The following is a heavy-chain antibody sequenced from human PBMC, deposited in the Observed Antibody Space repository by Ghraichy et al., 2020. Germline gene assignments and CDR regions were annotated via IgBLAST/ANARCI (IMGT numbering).Heavy chain of an antibody. D-gene: IGHD5-12*01. Sequence: GSLRLSCTVSGGSMRSQFWSWVRQPPGKGLEWIGYISHTGNTNYSPSLGGRATISLDTSKNRFSLSLTSVNAEDTAIYYCARRGRGYSLYYYGLDVWGPGTTVTVSS. V-gene: IGHV4-59*08. CDR3: ARRGRGYSLYYYGLDV. CDR2: ISHTGNT. J-gene: IGHJ6*02. CDR1: GGSMRSQF.